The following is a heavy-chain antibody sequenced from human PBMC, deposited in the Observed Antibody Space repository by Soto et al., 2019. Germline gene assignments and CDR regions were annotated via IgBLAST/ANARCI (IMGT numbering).Heavy chain of an antibody. CDR3: ARGLGGRMDD. CDR1: GTIFSSYT. J-gene: IGHJ6*02. CDR2: IIPILGET. V-gene: IGHV1-69*08. D-gene: IGHD3-16*01. Sequence: QVQLVQSGAEVKKPGSSVRVSCKASGTIFSSYTISWVRQAPGQGLEWMGRIIPILGETNSAQKFQGGVTLTADKSTNTAYMELNSLRLEDTALYYCARGLGGRMDDWGQGTTGTVSS.